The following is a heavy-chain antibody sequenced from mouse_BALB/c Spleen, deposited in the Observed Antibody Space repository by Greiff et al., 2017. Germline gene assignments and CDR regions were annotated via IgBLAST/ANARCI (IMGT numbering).Heavy chain of an antibody. CDR3: ATPWLRRGMDY. D-gene: IGHD2-2*01. CDR2: INPSTGYT. Sequence: LQESGAELAKPGASVKMSCKASGYTFTSYWMHWVKQRPGQGLEWIGYINPSTGYTEYNQKFKDKATLTADKSSSTAYMQLSSLTSEDSAVYYCATPWLRRGMDYWGQGTSVTVSS. V-gene: IGHV1-7*01. CDR1: GYTFTSYW. J-gene: IGHJ4*01.